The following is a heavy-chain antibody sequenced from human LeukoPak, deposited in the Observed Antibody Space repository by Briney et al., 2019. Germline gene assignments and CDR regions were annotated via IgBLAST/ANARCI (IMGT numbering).Heavy chain of an antibody. V-gene: IGHV3-20*04. Sequence: AGGSLRLSCAASGVTFDDYGVSWARHAPGKGLECVSCINWNGGNKGYSDSVKGRLTIYRHKPKKSLSVPMNGQRAGETALYYCAREVVDATRWFDPWGQRTLVSVSS. CDR2: INWNGGNK. CDR1: GVTFDDYG. D-gene: IGHD2-15*01. J-gene: IGHJ5*02. CDR3: AREVVDATRWFDP.